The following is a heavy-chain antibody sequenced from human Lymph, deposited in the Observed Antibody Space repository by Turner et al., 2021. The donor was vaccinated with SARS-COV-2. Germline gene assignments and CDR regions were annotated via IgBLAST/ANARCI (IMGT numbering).Heavy chain of an antibody. D-gene: IGHD1-26*01. CDR3: ARVRLDSYRGSYYSGFDP. CDR1: GVTVSSYA. V-gene: IGHV1-69*04. Sequence: QVPLAQSGAEATKPGFSVKVSCQAFGVTVSSYAINWERQAAGQWLEWRGRIIPNLRIANCAQKFQGRDTMTADKSTSTAYMDLSSLRSEDTAMYYCARVRLDSYRGSYYSGFDPWGQGTLVTVSS. CDR2: IIPNLRIA. J-gene: IGHJ5*02.